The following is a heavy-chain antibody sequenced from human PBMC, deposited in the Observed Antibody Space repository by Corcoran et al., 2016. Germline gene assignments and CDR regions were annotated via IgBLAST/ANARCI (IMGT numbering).Heavy chain of an antibody. D-gene: IGHD3-10*01. J-gene: IGHJ4*02. V-gene: IGHV1-69*06. CDR2: IIPIFGTA. Sequence: QVQLVQSGAEVKKPGSSVKVSCKASGGTFSSYAISWVRQAPGQGLEWMGGIIPIFGTANYAQKFQGRVTITADKSTSTAYMEMSSLRSEDTALYYCAGEGVVRGVTDKRWVYWGQGTLVTVSS. CDR1: GGTFSSYA. CDR3: AGEGVVRGVTDKRWVY.